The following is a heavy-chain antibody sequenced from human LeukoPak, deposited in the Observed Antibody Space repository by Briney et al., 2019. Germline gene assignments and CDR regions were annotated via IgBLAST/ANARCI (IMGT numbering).Heavy chain of an antibody. CDR1: GFTFSSYE. CDR3: ARDQADCSSTSCYAFDI. Sequence: GGSLRLSCAASGFTFSSYEMNWVRQAPGKGLEWVSYISSSGSTIYYADSVKGRFTISRDNAKNSLYLQMNSLRAEDTAVYYCARDQADCSSTSCYAFDIWGQGTMVTVSS. CDR2: ISSSGSTI. D-gene: IGHD2-2*01. V-gene: IGHV3-48*03. J-gene: IGHJ3*02.